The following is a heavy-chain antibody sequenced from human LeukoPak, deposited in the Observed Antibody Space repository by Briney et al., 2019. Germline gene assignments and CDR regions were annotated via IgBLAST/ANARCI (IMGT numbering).Heavy chain of an antibody. V-gene: IGHV4-59*12. J-gene: IGHJ6*03. CDR3: ARDGYSSGWYTRRVYYYYYYMDV. CDR1: GGSISSYY. Sequence: SETLSLTCTVSGGSISSYYWSWIRQPPGKGLEWIGYIYYSGSTNYNPSLKSRVTISVDTSKNQFSLKLSSVTAADTAVYYCARDGYSSGWYTRRVYYYYYYMDVWGKGTTVTVSS. D-gene: IGHD6-19*01. CDR2: IYYSGST.